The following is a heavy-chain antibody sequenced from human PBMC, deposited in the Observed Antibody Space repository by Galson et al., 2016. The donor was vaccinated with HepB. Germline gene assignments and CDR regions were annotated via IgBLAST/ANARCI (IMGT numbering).Heavy chain of an antibody. CDR1: GFNFDSYS. CDR3: ARDFRWPRGLQGGFDI. V-gene: IGHV3-48*02. D-gene: IGHD4-23*01. CDR2: ISNSAATI. Sequence: SLRLSCAASGFNFDSYSMTWLRQTPGKGLEWVSFISNSAATIYYADSVRGRFTISRDSAKNSLYLQMNSLRDEDTAVYYCARDFRWPRGLQGGFDIWGQGTLVTVSS. J-gene: IGHJ3*02.